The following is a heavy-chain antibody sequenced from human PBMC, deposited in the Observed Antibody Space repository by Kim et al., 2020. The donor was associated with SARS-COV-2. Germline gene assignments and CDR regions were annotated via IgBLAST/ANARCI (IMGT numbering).Heavy chain of an antibody. CDR1: TGSIKNYY. V-gene: IGHV4-59*13. J-gene: IGHJ4*02. D-gene: IGHD3-16*01. CDR3: ARGGETSPWGGEFDY. Sequence: SETLSLTCSVSTGSIKNYYWSWIRQSPEKGLEWIGKVYHSGDTNYNPSLESRVTISADTSRNQISLNLSSVTAADTGVYYCARGGETSPWGGEFDYWGQGTLVTGAS. CDR2: VYHSGDT.